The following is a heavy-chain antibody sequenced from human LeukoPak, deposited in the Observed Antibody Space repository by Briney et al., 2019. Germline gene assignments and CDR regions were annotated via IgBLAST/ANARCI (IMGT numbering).Heavy chain of an antibody. J-gene: IGHJ5*02. Sequence: ASVKVSCKTSGYIFTTYAIHWVRRAPGRGLEWMGLINADDGNTRYSQRFQGRVTITRDTSANTAYMELSSLRFEDTAVYYCARGIVVKPSANWFDPWGQGTPVTVSS. CDR1: GYIFTTYA. D-gene: IGHD2-2*01. CDR2: INADDGNT. V-gene: IGHV1-3*01. CDR3: ARGIVVKPSANWFDP.